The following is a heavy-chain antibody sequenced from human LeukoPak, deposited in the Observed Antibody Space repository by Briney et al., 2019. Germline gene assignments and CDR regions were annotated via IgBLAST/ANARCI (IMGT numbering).Heavy chain of an antibody. V-gene: IGHV4-39*01. CDR1: GGSISSPTYY. CDR2: IHHSGST. J-gene: IGHJ4*02. CDR3: ARLGGYHDPPDY. Sequence: PSETLSLTCTVSGGSISSPTYYWAWIRQPPGQELEWIKTIHHSGSTYDNPSLKSRFTMSVATSKNQFFLTLSSVTAADTAVYYCARLGGYHDPPDYWGQGTLVTVSS. D-gene: IGHD3-16*02.